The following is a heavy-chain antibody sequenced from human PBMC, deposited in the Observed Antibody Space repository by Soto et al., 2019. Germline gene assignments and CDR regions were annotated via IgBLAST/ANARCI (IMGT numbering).Heavy chain of an antibody. J-gene: IGHJ3*02. D-gene: IGHD5-18*01. V-gene: IGHV3-23*01. CDR2: ISGNGIST. CDR1: GFTFNNYA. CDR3: AREVDTAMGNEASDI. Sequence: PGGSLRLSCAASGFTFNNYAMSWVRQAPGKGLEWVSAISGNGISTYYADSVRGRFTISRDNARNSLYLHMNSLRVEDTAIYYCAREVDTAMGNEASDIWGQGTLVTVSS.